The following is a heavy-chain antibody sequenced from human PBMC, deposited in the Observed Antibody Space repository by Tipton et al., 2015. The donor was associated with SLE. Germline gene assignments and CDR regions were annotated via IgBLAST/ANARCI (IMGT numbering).Heavy chain of an antibody. Sequence: TLSLTCAVYGGSFSGYYWSWIRQPPGKELEWIGEINHSGSTNYNPSLKSRVTISVDTSKNQFSLKLSSVTAADTAVYYCARHYWGSDYWGQGTLVTVSS. CDR3: ARHYWGSDY. J-gene: IGHJ4*02. CDR2: INHSGST. CDR1: GGSFSGYY. V-gene: IGHV4-34*01. D-gene: IGHD3-10*01.